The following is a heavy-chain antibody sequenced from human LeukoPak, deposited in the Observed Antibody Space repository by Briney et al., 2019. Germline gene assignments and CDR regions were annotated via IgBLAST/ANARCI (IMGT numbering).Heavy chain of an antibody. CDR3: ARLAHPYFDY. J-gene: IGHJ4*02. CDR2: IYYSGST. CDR1: GGSISSYY. V-gene: IGHV4-59*08. Sequence: SSETLSLTCTASGGSISSYYWSWIRQPPGKGLEWIGYIYYSGSTNYNPSLKSRVTISVDTSKNQFSLKLSSVTAADTAVYYCARLAHPYFDYWGQGTLVTVSS.